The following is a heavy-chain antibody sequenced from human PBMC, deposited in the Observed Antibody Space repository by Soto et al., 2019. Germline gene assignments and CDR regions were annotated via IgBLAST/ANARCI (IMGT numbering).Heavy chain of an antibody. CDR2: IYYGGTT. V-gene: IGHV4-39*01. CDR3: ARLPLVRGLPA. J-gene: IGHJ5*02. D-gene: IGHD3-10*01. Sequence: QLHLQESGPGRVKPSETLSLMCSVSGGSISTSGNYWGWVRQAPEKGLEWIGSIYYGGTTNYNPSLKRRVTISVDTSKNQFSLKLTSVAAADTAVYYCARLPLVRGLPAWGQGTRFNGSS. CDR1: GGSISTSGNY.